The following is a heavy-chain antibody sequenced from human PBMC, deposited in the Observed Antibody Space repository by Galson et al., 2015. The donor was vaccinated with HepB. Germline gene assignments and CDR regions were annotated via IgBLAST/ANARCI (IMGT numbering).Heavy chain of an antibody. CDR1: GYTFTTYG. V-gene: IGHV1-18*01. Sequence: SVKVSCKASGYTFTTYGVSWVRQAPGQGLEWMGRISAYNDNTDYAQKLQGRVTMTTDTSTSTAYMELRSLRSDDTAIYYCARGGVATIGGPTFDYWGQGTLVTVSS. D-gene: IGHD5-24*01. CDR2: ISAYNDNT. CDR3: ARGGVATIGGPTFDY. J-gene: IGHJ4*02.